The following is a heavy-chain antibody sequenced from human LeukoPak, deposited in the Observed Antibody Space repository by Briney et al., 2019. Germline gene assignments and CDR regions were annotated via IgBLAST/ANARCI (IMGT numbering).Heavy chain of an antibody. Sequence: ASETLSLTCTVSGGSISDYYWSWIRQPPGKGLKWIGYVHYSGSTNYTPSLKSRVTISINTSKNQFSLRLSPVTAADTAVYYCAGATSREAFDIWGQGTVVTVSS. J-gene: IGHJ3*02. CDR2: VHYSGST. CDR1: GGSISDYY. V-gene: IGHV4-59*01. CDR3: AGATSREAFDI. D-gene: IGHD2-2*01.